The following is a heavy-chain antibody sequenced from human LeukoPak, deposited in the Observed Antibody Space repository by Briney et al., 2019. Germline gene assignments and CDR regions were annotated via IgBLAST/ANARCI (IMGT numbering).Heavy chain of an antibody. J-gene: IGHJ4*02. D-gene: IGHD1-7*01. CDR2: ISYSGDTT. Sequence: GGSLRLSCEGSGFTFSNYAMTWVRQAPGKGLEWVSGISYSGDTTYYADSVKGRFTISRDNAKNSLYLQMNSLRVEDTAVYYCARELSGTTSYYFDYWGQGTLVTVSS. CDR3: ARELSGTTSYYFDY. CDR1: GFTFSNYA. V-gene: IGHV3-23*01.